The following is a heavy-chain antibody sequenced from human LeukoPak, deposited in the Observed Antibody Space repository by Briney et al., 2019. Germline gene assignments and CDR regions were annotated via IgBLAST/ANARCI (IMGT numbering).Heavy chain of an antibody. Sequence: PGGSLRLSCAASGFTFSDYEMNWVRQAPGKGLDWVSYISSSGSTIYYADSVKGRFTISRDNAKNSLYLQINSLRAEDTAVYYCARLRGGYRLYWGQGTLVTVSS. D-gene: IGHD5-24*01. CDR1: GFTFSDYE. J-gene: IGHJ4*02. V-gene: IGHV3-48*03. CDR3: ARLRGGYRLY. CDR2: ISSSGSTI.